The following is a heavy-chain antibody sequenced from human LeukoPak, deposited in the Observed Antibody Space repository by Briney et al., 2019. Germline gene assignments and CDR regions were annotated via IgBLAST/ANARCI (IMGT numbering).Heavy chain of an antibody. CDR3: ARERGGYSYGDY. Sequence: ASVKVSCKASGYTFTSYGISWVRQAPGQGLEWMRWISAYNGNTNYAQKLQGRVTMTTDTSTSTVYMELRSLTSDDTAVYYCARERGGYSYGDYWGQGTLVTVSS. J-gene: IGHJ4*02. CDR1: GYTFTSYG. CDR2: ISAYNGNT. D-gene: IGHD5-18*01. V-gene: IGHV1-18*01.